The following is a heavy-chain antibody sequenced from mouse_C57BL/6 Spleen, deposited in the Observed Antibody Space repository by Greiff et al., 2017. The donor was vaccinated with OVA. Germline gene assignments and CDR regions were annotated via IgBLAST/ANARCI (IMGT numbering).Heavy chain of an antibody. Sequence: QVQLKESGAELVKPGASVKMSCKASGYTFTTYPIEWMKQNHGKSLEWIGNFHPYNDDTKYNEKFKGKATLTVEKSSSTVYLELSRLTSDDSAVYYCARRTTVVADWYFDVWGTGTTVTVSS. CDR3: ARRTTVVADWYFDV. J-gene: IGHJ1*03. CDR1: GYTFTTYP. CDR2: FHPYNDDT. D-gene: IGHD1-1*01. V-gene: IGHV1-47*01.